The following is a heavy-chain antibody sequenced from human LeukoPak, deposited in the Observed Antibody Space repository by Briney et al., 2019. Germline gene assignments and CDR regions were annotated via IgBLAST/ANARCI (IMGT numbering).Heavy chain of an antibody. V-gene: IGHV1-69*13. D-gene: IGHD6-13*01. CDR1: GGTFSSYA. J-gene: IGHJ5*02. CDR3: AREIAAAHLTNWFDP. CDR2: IIPIFGTA. Sequence: ASVKVSCKASGGTFSSYAISWVRQAPGQGLEWMGGIIPIFGTANYAQKFQGRVTITADESTSTAYMELSSLRSEDTAVYYCAREIAAAHLTNWFDPWGRGTLVTVSS.